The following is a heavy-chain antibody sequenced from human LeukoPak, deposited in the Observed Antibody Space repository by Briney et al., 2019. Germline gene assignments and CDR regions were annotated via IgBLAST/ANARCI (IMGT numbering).Heavy chain of an antibody. Sequence: SETLSLTCTVSGGSISSYYWSWIRQPAGKGLEWIGRIYTSGSTNYNPSLKSRVTMSVDTSKNQFSLKLSSVTAADTAVYYCARDYDSSGYYFSGADYWGQGTPVTVSS. V-gene: IGHV4-4*07. CDR3: ARDYDSSGYYFSGADY. J-gene: IGHJ4*02. CDR1: GGSISSYY. D-gene: IGHD3-22*01. CDR2: IYTSGST.